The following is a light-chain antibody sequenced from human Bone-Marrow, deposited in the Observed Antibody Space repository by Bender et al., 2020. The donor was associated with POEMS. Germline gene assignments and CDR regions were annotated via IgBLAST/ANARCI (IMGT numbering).Light chain of an antibody. Sequence: YDLTQPPSVSVSPGQTARITCSGDELPKQYAQWYQQKPGQAPVLVIYKDSERPSGVPDRFSGSTSSFSASLSITDLQPEDKADYFCQSFDGNLRAWVFGGGTRVTV. V-gene: IGLV3-25*02. CDR3: QSFDGNLRAWV. J-gene: IGLJ3*02. CDR2: KDS. CDR1: ELPKQY.